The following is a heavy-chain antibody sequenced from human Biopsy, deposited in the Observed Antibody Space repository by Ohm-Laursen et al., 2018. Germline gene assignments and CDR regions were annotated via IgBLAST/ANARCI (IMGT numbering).Heavy chain of an antibody. D-gene: IGHD2-15*01. CDR1: GYSFTSYG. Sequence: ASVKVSCKASGYSFTSYGMNWVRQAPGQGFEWVGWISPYFGNTNSTQKLQARVTLSTETSTDTAYMELRSLRYDDTAIYYCVREGLDCAGGTCYSGPLDLWGQGTLITVSS. CDR3: VREGLDCAGGTCYSGPLDL. CDR2: ISPYFGNT. V-gene: IGHV1-18*01. J-gene: IGHJ4*03.